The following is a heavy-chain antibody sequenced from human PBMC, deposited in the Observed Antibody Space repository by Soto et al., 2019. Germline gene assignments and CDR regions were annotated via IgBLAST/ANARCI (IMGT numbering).Heavy chain of an antibody. CDR2: IYHSGST. D-gene: IGHD3-10*02. CDR1: GGSISSSNW. V-gene: IGHV4-4*02. Sequence: PSETLSLTCAVSGGSISSSNWWSWVRQPPGKGLEWIGEIYHSGSTNYNPSLKSRVTISVDKSKNQFSLKLSSVTAADTAVYYCASVRGGYYSAMDVWGQGTTVPVS. J-gene: IGHJ6*02. CDR3: ASVRGGYYSAMDV.